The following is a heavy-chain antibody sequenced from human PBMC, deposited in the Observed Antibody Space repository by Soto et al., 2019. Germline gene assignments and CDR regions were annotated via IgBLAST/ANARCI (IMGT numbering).Heavy chain of an antibody. D-gene: IGHD2-21*01. CDR1: GYTLTNYY. V-gene: IGHV1-46*01. Sequence: ASVKVSCKASGYTLTNYYMHWVRQAPGQGLEWMGVSNPIGDGTSYAQKIQGRVTVTRDTSTSTVYLDLSSLISEDTALYYCVREPPDTGLFDYWGQGTLVTVSS. CDR2: SNPIGDGT. J-gene: IGHJ4*02. CDR3: VREPPDTGLFDY.